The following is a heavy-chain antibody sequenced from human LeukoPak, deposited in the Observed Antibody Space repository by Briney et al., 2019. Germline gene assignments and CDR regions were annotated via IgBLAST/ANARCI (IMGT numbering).Heavy chain of an antibody. V-gene: IGHV1-24*01. CDR1: GYTLTELS. CDR3: ATDRIGYSSSRAFDI. Sequence: ASVKVSCKVSGYTLTELSMHWVRRAPGKGLEWMGGFDPEDGETIYAQKFQGRVTMTEDTSTDTAYMELSSLRSEDTAVYYCATDRIGYSSSRAFDIWGQGTMVTVSS. D-gene: IGHD6-6*01. J-gene: IGHJ3*02. CDR2: FDPEDGET.